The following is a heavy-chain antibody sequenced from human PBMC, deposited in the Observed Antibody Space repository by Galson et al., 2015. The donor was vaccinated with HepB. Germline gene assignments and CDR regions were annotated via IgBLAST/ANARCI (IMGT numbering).Heavy chain of an antibody. D-gene: IGHD3-3*01. V-gene: IGHV3-74*01. CDR1: GFTFSSYW. CDR2: INSDGSST. Sequence: SLRLSCAASGFTFSSYWMHWVRQAQGKGLVWVSRINSDGSSTSYADSVKGRFTISRDNAKNTLYLQMNSLRAEDTAVYYCARDAWGSQYDFWSGYYCDYWGQGTLVTVSS. J-gene: IGHJ4*02. CDR3: ARDAWGSQYDFWSGYYCDY.